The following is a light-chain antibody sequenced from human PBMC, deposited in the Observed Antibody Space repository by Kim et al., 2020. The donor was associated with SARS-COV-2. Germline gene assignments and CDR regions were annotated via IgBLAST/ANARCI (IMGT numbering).Light chain of an antibody. CDR1: QTVSASY. CDR3: QKYHSSPRS. CDR2: GVS. Sequence: EIVLTQSPGTLSLSPGESATLSCRASQTVSASYVAWYQQKPGQAPRLLIYGVSNRATGIPDRFSGSGSGTDFTLTISRLEPEDLGVYYCQKYHSSPRSFGQGTKLEI. J-gene: IGKJ2*03. V-gene: IGKV3-20*01.